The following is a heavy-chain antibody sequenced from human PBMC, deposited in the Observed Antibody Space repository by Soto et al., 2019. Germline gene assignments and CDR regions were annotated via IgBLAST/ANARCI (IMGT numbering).Heavy chain of an antibody. CDR1: GGSISSYY. CDR3: AGVIEYSSSWYANNWFDP. CDR2: IYYSGST. V-gene: IGHV4-59*01. J-gene: IGHJ5*02. Sequence: PSETLSLTXTVSGGSISSYYWSWILQPPGKGLEWIGYIYYSGSTNYNPSLKSRVTISVDTSKNQFSLKLSSVTAADTAVYYCAGVIEYSSSWYANNWFDPWGQGTLVTVSS. D-gene: IGHD6-13*01.